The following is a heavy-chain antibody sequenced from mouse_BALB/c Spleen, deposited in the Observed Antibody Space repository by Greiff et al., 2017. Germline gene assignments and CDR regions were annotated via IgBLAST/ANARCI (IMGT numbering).Heavy chain of an antibody. CDR1: GYAFTNYL. CDR2: INPGSGGT. V-gene: IGHV1-54*01. D-gene: IGHD2-2*01. CDR3: ARGGYVMDY. Sequence: QVQLKQSGAELVRPGTSVKVSCKASGYAFTNYLIEWVKQRPGQGLEWIGVINPGSGGTNYNEKFKGKATLTADKSSSTAYMQLSSLTSDDSAVYFCARGGYVMDYWGQGTSVTVSS. J-gene: IGHJ4*01.